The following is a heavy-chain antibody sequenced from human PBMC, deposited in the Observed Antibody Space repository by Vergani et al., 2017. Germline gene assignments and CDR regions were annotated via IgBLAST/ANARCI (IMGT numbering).Heavy chain of an antibody. CDR2: INPSGGST. Sequence: QVQLVQSGAEVKKPGASVKVSCKASGYPFTSYYMHWVRQAPGQGLEWMVIINPSGGSTSYAKKFQGRVTMTRDTSTRTVYMELSSLRSEDTAVYYWARDRGGSTXADYWGQGTLVTVSS. D-gene: IGHD3-10*01. J-gene: IGHJ4*02. V-gene: IGHV1-46*01. CDR3: ARDRGGSTXADY. CDR1: GYPFTSYY.